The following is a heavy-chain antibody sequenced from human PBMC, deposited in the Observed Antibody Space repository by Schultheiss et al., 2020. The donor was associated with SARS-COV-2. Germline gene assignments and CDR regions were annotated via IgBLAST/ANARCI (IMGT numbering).Heavy chain of an antibody. J-gene: IGHJ6*02. Sequence: ASVKVSCKASGHTFISNGITWVRQAPGQGLEWMGWISGDNGNTDYAQKLKGRITMTTETSTTTAYMELSRLRSDDTAVYYCAREGTVNEDNPYGMDVWGQGTTVTVSS. CDR3: AREGTVNEDNPYGMDV. CDR2: ISGDNGNT. CDR1: GHTFISNG. V-gene: IGHV1-18*01. D-gene: IGHD4-17*01.